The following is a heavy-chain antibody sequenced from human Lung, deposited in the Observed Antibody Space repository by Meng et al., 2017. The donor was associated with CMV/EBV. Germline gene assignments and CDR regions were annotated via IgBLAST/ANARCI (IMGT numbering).Heavy chain of an antibody. J-gene: IGHJ5*02. CDR2: ISSGSSTI. Sequence: GGSLRLXXAASGFTFSTYRMNWVRQAPGKGLEWVSYISSGSSTIYYADSVRGRFTISRDNAKNSLYLQMNSLRAEDTAVYYCARGLYYYDSSGYPKENWFDPWGQGXLVTVSS. D-gene: IGHD3-22*01. CDR1: GFTFSTYR. CDR3: ARGLYYYDSSGYPKENWFDP. V-gene: IGHV3-48*04.